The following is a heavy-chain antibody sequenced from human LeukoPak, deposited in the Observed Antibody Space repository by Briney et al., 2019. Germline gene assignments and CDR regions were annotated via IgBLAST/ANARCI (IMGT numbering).Heavy chain of an antibody. D-gene: IGHD3-9*01. V-gene: IGHV1-8*01. J-gene: IGHJ6*02. CDR3: ARGRGYDILTGYPYYYYGMDV. Sequence: ASVKVSCKASGYTFTSYDINWVRQATGQGLEWVGWMNPNSGDTGYAQKFQGRVTMTRNTSISTAYMELSSLRSEDTAVYYCARGRGYDILTGYPYYYYGMDVWGQGTTVTVSS. CDR1: GYTFTSYD. CDR2: MNPNSGDT.